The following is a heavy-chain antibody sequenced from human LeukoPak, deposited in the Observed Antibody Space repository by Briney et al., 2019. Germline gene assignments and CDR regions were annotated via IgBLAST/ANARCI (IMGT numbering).Heavy chain of an antibody. CDR2: ISSSSSYI. J-gene: IGHJ6*02. Sequence: GGSLRLSCAASGFTFSSYSMNWVRQAPGKGLEWVSSISSSSSYIYYADSVKGRFTISRDNAKNSLYLQMNSLRAEDTAAYYCARGLGPHSYGMDVWGQGTTVTVSS. V-gene: IGHV3-21*01. CDR1: GFTFSSYS. CDR3: ARGLGPHSYGMDV. D-gene: IGHD3-22*01.